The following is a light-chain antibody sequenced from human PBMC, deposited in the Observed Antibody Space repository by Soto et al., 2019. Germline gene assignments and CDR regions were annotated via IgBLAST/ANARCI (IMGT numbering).Light chain of an antibody. CDR3: QQYDNWPLT. J-gene: IGKJ4*01. Sequence: EVVMTQSPATLSVSPGERTSLSCRASQSVSSNLGWYQQKPGQAPRLLIYRASTRATGIPARFSGSGSGTEFTLPISSLQSEDIAVYYCQQYDNWPLTFGGGTKVEIK. CDR1: QSVSSN. V-gene: IGKV3-15*01. CDR2: RAS.